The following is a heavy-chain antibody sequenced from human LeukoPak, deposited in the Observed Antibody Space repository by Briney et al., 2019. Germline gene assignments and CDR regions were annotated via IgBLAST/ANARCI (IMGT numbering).Heavy chain of an antibody. D-gene: IGHD2-15*01. J-gene: IGHJ5*02. V-gene: IGHV4-59*08. CDR3: ATMGFRDYSRWFDP. CDR1: GGSISIYY. CDR2: IYYSGST. Sequence: SETLSLPCTVSGGSISIYYWSWLRHPPGKGLEWLGYIYYSGSTNYNPSHKSRVTISVDTSKNQFSHKLSSVTAAETAVYYCATMGFRDYSRWFDPWGQGTLVTVST.